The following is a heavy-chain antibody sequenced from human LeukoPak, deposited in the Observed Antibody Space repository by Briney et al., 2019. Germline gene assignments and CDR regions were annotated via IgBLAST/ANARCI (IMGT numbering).Heavy chain of an antibody. Sequence: GGSLRLSCAASGFTFSNYAMHWVRQAPGKGLEWVSLITGSGSSTYYSNSVKGRFTISKDTSKNTLFLQMNSLRVEDTAIYYCAKDLGSSPPGDHWGQGTLVTVSS. CDR3: AKDLGSSPPGDH. J-gene: IGHJ4*02. CDR1: GFTFSNYA. V-gene: IGHV3-23*01. CDR2: ITGSGSST. D-gene: IGHD6-6*01.